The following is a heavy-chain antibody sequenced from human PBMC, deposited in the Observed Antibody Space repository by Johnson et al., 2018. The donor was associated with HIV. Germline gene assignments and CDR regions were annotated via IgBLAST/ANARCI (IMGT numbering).Heavy chain of an antibody. D-gene: IGHD6-19*01. CDR1: GFSFSNYA. CDR2: ISKDGSSA. V-gene: IGHV3-30*04. J-gene: IGHJ3*02. CDR3: ARDHSGWWAWALDI. Sequence: QMQLVESGGGVVQPGRSLRLSCVASGFSFSNYAMHWVRQAPGKGLEWAAVISKDGSSAYYADSVKGRFTISRDNSKNTLFLEMNSLRVEDTAVYYCARDHSGWWAWALDIWGQGTMGTVSS.